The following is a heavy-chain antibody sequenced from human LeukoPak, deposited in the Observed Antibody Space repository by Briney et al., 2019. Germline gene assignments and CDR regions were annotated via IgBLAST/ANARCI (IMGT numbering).Heavy chain of an antibody. CDR3: AKIGWELQRDAFDI. CDR2: ISYDGSNK. V-gene: IGHV3-30*18. D-gene: IGHD1-26*01. J-gene: IGHJ3*02. CDR1: GFTFSSYG. Sequence: PGRSLRLSCAASGFTFSSYGMHWVRQAPGKGLEWVAVISYDGSNKYYADSVKGRFTISRDNSKNTLYLQMNSLRAEDTAVYYCAKIGWELQRDAFDIWGQGTMVTVSS.